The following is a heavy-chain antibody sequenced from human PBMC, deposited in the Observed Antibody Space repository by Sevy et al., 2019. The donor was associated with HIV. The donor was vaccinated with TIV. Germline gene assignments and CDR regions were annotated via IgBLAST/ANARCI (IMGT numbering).Heavy chain of an antibody. CDR2: IKQDGSKK. Sequence: GGSLRLSCAASGFSFSNYAMSWVRQAPGKGLEWVANIKQDGSKKYYVDSVKGRFIMSRHNAKNSLYLEMNSLRAEDTAVYYCARLKLHYDPYYFDLWGQGTLVTVSS. V-gene: IGHV3-7*01. CDR1: GFSFSNYA. D-gene: IGHD3-16*01. J-gene: IGHJ4*02. CDR3: ARLKLHYDPYYFDL.